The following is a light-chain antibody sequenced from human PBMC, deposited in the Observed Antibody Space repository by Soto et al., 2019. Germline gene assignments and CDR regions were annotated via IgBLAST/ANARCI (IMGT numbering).Light chain of an antibody. CDR1: RSDVGAHNH. CDR2: EVN. CDR3: CSNGGGFYV. V-gene: IGLV2-11*01. J-gene: IGLJ1*01. Sequence: QSALTQPRSVSGSPGQSVTISCTGTRSDVGAHNHVSWYQQHPGKAPKLIIYEVNERPSGVPDRFSGSKSGNTASLTISGLQAEDEADYHCCSNGGGFYVVGSGTKLTVL.